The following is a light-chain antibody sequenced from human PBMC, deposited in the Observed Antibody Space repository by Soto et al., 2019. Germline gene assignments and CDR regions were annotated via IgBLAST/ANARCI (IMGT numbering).Light chain of an antibody. V-gene: IGKV1-5*03. J-gene: IGKJ1*01. Sequence: DIQMTQSPSTLSGSVGPSVAITCRASQTISSWLAWYQQKPGKAPKLLIYKASTLKSGVPSRFSGSGSGTEFTLTISSLQPDDFATYYCQHYNSYSEAFGQGTKVDI. CDR3: QHYNSYSEA. CDR2: KAS. CDR1: QTISSW.